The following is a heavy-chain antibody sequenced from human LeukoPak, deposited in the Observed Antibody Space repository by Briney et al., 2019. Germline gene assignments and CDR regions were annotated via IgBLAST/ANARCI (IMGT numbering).Heavy chain of an antibody. CDR3: AKVTWFGEPG. CDR2: ISPSGDT. J-gene: IGHJ4*01. CDR1: GFSFTSHA. Sequence: GRSLRLSCGAAGFSFTSHALTWVRQAPGKGLEWVSSISPSGDTYYADSVKGRFTSSRDSSTSTLYLQMNSLRVEDTAVYYCAKVTWFGEPGWGHVTLVTVSS. D-gene: IGHD3-10*01. V-gene: IGHV3-23*01.